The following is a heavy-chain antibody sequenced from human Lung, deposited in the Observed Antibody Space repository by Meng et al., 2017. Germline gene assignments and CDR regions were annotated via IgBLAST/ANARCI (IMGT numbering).Heavy chain of an antibody. CDR1: GGSFSDYY. D-gene: IGHD4-11*01. V-gene: IGHV4-34*01. CDR2: INHSGST. J-gene: IGHJ4*02. CDR3: ARGPTTMAHDFDY. Sequence: GSLRLSCVVSGGSFSDYYWSWIRQPPGKGLEWIGEINHSGSTNYNPSLESRATISVDTSQNNLSLKLSSVTAADSAVYYCARGPTTMAHDFDYWGQRTLVTVSS.